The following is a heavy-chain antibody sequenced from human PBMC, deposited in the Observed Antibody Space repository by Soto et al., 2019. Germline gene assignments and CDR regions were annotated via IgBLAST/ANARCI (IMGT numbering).Heavy chain of an antibody. CDR2: ISSSSSYI. D-gene: IGHD2-2*01. CDR1: GFTFSSYS. CDR3: ARVYQLPKPQYYYYYMDV. J-gene: IGHJ6*03. Sequence: GGSLRLSCAASGFTFSSYSMNWVRQAPGKGLEWVSSISSSSSYIYYADSVKGRFTISRDNAKNSLYLQMNSLRAEDTAVYYCARVYQLPKPQYYYYYMDVWGKGTTVTVSS. V-gene: IGHV3-21*01.